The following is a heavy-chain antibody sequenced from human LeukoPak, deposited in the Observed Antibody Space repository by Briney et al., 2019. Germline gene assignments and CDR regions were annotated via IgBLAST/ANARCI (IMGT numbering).Heavy chain of an antibody. CDR2: INHSGST. Sequence: SETLSLTCTFYGGSFSSYYWSWVRQPPGKGLEWIGEINHSGSTTYNPSLRSRVTISVDTSKKHFSLKLTSATAADTAVYFCAQTLEVSTITVHYWGQGTLVTVSS. CDR3: AQTLEVSTITVHY. J-gene: IGHJ4*02. D-gene: IGHD2-8*02. CDR1: GGSFSSYY. V-gene: IGHV4-34*01.